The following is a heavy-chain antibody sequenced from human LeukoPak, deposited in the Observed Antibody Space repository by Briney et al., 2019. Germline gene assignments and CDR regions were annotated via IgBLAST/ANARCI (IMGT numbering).Heavy chain of an antibody. Sequence: PPGGSLRLSCTASGFTFDSYAMHWVRQAPGKGLEWVSSISGSGVKTYYADSVEGRFPIFRDNPKNTLYLQMNSLRPEDTAVYYCARGYCAGGSCSNSYWGQGTLVTVSS. CDR1: GFTFDSYA. J-gene: IGHJ4*02. V-gene: IGHV3-23*01. D-gene: IGHD2-15*01. CDR3: ARGYCAGGSCSNSY. CDR2: ISGSGVKT.